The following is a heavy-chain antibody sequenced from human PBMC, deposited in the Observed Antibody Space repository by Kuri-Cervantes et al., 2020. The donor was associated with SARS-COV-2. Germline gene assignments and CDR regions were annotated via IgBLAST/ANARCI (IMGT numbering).Heavy chain of an antibody. Sequence: ETLSLTCAASGFSLSRYTMNWVRQAPGKALEWVSSISGSGSYIYYADSVKGRFTISKESGENSLYLQMNSLRAEDTAVYYCAKDQHGIVVVVAAIDYWGQGTLVTVSS. V-gene: IGHV3-21*01. CDR1: GFSLSRYT. D-gene: IGHD2-15*01. J-gene: IGHJ4*02. CDR2: ISGSGSYI. CDR3: AKDQHGIVVVVAAIDY.